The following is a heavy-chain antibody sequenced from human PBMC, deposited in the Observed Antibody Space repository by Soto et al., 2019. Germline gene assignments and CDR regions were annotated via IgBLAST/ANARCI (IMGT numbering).Heavy chain of an antibody. V-gene: IGHV3-9*01. J-gene: IGHJ4*02. CDR3: QKHSHSGSYKQRIYFDL. CDR2: ISWNSDSL. D-gene: IGHD1-26*01. Sequence: GGSLRLSCAASGFRFDDFAIHWVRQATGKGLEWVSGISWNSDSLGYADSVKGRFTISRDTANNSLYLQMNSLRAEYTAIYYCQKHSHSGSYKQRIYFDLWGQGVMVSV. CDR1: GFRFDDFA.